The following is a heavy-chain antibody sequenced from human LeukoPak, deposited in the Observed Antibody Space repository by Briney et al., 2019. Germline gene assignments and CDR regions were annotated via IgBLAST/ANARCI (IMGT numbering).Heavy chain of an antibody. Sequence: SETLSLTCAVYGGSFSGYYWSWIRQPPGKGLEWIGEINHSGSTNYNPSLKSRVTLSVDTSKNQFSLKLSSVTAADTAVYYCARVGWDCSSTSCYGGYFDYWGQGTLVTVSS. D-gene: IGHD2-2*01. CDR3: ARVGWDCSSTSCYGGYFDY. CDR1: GGSFSGYY. CDR2: INHSGST. J-gene: IGHJ4*02. V-gene: IGHV4-34*01.